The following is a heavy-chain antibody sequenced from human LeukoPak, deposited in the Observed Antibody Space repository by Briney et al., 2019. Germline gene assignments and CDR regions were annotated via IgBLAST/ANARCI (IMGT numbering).Heavy chain of an antibody. CDR1: GFTFSDYY. Sequence: GGSLRLSCAASGFTFSDYYMSWIRQPPGKGLEWVSYISSSSSYTNYADSVKGRFTISRDNAKNSLYLQMNSLRAEDTAVYYCARDLEHNSASYGMDVWGQGTTVTVPS. CDR3: ARDLEHNSASYGMDV. D-gene: IGHD1-1*01. J-gene: IGHJ6*02. CDR2: ISSSSSYT. V-gene: IGHV3-11*05.